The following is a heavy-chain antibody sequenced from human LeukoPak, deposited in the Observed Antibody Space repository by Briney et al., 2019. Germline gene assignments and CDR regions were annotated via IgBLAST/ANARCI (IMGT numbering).Heavy chain of an antibody. V-gene: IGHV1-46*01. D-gene: IGHD2-2*01. J-gene: IGHJ3*02. CDR2: INLSGGST. CDR1: GYTPTGYY. Sequence: ASVKVSRKESGYTPTGYYMHWVRQARGQGVEWRGLINLSGGSTSYAQKFQGRVTMTSDTSTSTVYMELSSLTSEDTAVYYCARGRGVVVPAAPTGDPFDIWGQGTMVTVSS. CDR3: ARGRGVVVPAAPTGDPFDI.